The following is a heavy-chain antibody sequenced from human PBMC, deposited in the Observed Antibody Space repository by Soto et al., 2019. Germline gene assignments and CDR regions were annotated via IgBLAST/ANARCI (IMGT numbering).Heavy chain of an antibody. Sequence: GESLNTSCKGSGYSFTSYWIGWVRQMPGKGLEWMGIIYPGDSDTRYSPSFQGQVTISADKSISTAYLQWSSLKASDTAMYYCARTSWGITGTTFAGLYSYGMDVWGQGTTVTVSS. D-gene: IGHD1-7*01. CDR2: IYPGDSDT. CDR3: ARTSWGITGTTFAGLYSYGMDV. V-gene: IGHV5-51*01. J-gene: IGHJ6*02. CDR1: GYSFTSYW.